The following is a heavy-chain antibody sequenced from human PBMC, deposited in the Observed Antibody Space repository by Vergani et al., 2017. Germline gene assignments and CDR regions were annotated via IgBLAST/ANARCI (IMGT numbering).Heavy chain of an antibody. CDR3: SGSSGWSRGAFAI. CDR2: ISGSGGST. Sequence: EVQLLESGGGLVQPGGSLRLSCAASGFTFSSYAMSWVRQAPGKGLEWVSAISGSGGSTYYADSVKGRFTISRDKSKNTLYLQMNSLRAEDTAVYYCSGSSGWSRGAFAIWGQGRMVTVSS. D-gene: IGHD6-19*01. V-gene: IGHV3-23*01. J-gene: IGHJ3*02. CDR1: GFTFSSYA.